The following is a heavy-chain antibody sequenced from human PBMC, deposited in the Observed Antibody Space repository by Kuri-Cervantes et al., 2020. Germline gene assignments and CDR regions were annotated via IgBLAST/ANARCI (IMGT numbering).Heavy chain of an antibody. V-gene: IGHV3-33*01. CDR2: IWYDGSNK. CDR1: GFTFSSYG. Sequence: LSLTCAASGFTFSSYGMHWVRQAPGKGLEWVAVIWYDGSNKYYADSVKGRFTISRDNSKNTLYLQMNSLRAEDTAVYYCATHEYGDYPYYYYGMDVWGQGTTVTCYS. D-gene: IGHD4-17*01. J-gene: IGHJ6*01. CDR3: ATHEYGDYPYYYYGMDV.